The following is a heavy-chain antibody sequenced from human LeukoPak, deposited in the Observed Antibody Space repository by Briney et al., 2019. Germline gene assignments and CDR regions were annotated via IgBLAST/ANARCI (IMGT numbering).Heavy chain of an antibody. CDR1: GYSFTSYW. CDR2: IYPGDSDT. D-gene: IGHD3-22*01. CDR3: ARQGTYYYDSSGYYFY. V-gene: IGHV5-51*01. J-gene: IGHJ4*02. Sequence: GESLKISCKGSGYSFTSYWIGWVRQMPGKGLEWMGIIYPGDSDTRYSPSSQGQVTISADKSISTAYLQWSSLKASDTAMYYCARQGTYYYDSSGYYFYWGQGTLVTVSS.